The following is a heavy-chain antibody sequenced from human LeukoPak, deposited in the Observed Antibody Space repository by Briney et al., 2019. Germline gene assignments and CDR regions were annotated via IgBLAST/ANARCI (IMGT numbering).Heavy chain of an antibody. CDR3: AREKVEETYYYYMDV. V-gene: IGHV4-30-4*01. CDR1: GGSISSGDYY. Sequence: SETLSLTCTVSGGSISSGDYYWSWIRQPPGKGLEWIGYIYYIGNTFYNPSLKSRVTISVDTSENQFSLKLSSVTAADTAVYYCAREKVEETYYYYMDVWGKGTTVTVSS. CDR2: IYYIGNT. J-gene: IGHJ6*03.